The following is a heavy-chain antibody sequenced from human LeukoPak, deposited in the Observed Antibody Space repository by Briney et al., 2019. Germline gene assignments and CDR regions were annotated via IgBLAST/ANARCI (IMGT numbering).Heavy chain of an antibody. CDR2: ISGSGGST. CDR3: ANGGFGKFDY. J-gene: IGHJ4*02. V-gene: IGHV3-23*01. Sequence: GGSLRLSCAASGFTFSSYAMSWVRQTPGKGLEWVSAISGSGGSTYYADSVEGRFAISRDNSKNTLYLQMNSLRAEDTAVYYCANGGFGKFDYWGQGTLVTVSS. D-gene: IGHD3-10*01. CDR1: GFTFSSYA.